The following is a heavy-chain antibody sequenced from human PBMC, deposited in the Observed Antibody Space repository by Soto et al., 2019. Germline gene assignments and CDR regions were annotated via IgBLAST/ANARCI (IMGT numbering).Heavy chain of an antibody. D-gene: IGHD3-10*01. CDR1: GGSFSGYY. CDR2: INHSGST. V-gene: IGHV4-34*01. J-gene: IGHJ4*02. CDR3: ARAGLSHALYYYGSGSYYPDY. Sequence: QVQLQQWGAGLLKPSETLSLTCAVYGGSFSGYYWSWIRQPPGKGLEWIGEINHSGSTNYNPALKSRVTISVDTSKNQFSLKLSAVTAADTAVYYCARAGLSHALYYYGSGSYYPDYWGQGTLVTVSS.